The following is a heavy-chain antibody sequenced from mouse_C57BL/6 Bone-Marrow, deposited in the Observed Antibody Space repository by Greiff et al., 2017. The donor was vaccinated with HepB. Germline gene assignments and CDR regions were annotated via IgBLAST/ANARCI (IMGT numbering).Heavy chain of an antibody. D-gene: IGHD2-3*01. Sequence: EVQLQQSGAELVRPGASVKLSCTASGFNIKDDYMHWVKQRPEQGLEWIGWIDPENGDTEYASKFQGKATITADTSSNTAYLQLSSLTSEDTAVYYCTTVNGYYLYWYFDVWGTGTTVTVSS. CDR2: IDPENGDT. CDR3: TTVNGYYLYWYFDV. V-gene: IGHV14-4*01. CDR1: GFNIKDDY. J-gene: IGHJ1*03.